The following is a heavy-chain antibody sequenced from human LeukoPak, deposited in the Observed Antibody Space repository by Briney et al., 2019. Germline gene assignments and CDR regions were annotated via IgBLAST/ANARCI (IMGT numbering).Heavy chain of an antibody. D-gene: IGHD4-17*01. CDR3: AKEIWPTVTTPGHTYFDY. Sequence: GGSLRLSCAASRFTFNSYGMHRVPQGPGKGLGGVAFIRYDGRNKYYADSVKGRFTISRDNSQNTLYLQMNSLRNEDTAVYYCAKEIWPTVTTPGHTYFDYWGQGTPVTVSS. CDR2: IRYDGRNK. J-gene: IGHJ4*02. CDR1: RFTFNSYG. V-gene: IGHV3-30*02.